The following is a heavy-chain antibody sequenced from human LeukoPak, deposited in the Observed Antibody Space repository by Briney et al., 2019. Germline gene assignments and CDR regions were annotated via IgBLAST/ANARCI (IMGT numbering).Heavy chain of an antibody. J-gene: IGHJ4*02. Sequence: PSETLSLTCAVYGGSFSGYYWSWIRQPPGKGLEWIGEINHSGSTNYNPSLKSRVTISVDTSKNQFSLKLSSVTAADTAVYYCARDSGYDFWSGYPSPFDYWGQGTLVTVSS. CDR3: ARDSGYDFWSGYPSPFDY. CDR1: GGSFSGYY. D-gene: IGHD3-3*01. CDR2: INHSGST. V-gene: IGHV4-34*01.